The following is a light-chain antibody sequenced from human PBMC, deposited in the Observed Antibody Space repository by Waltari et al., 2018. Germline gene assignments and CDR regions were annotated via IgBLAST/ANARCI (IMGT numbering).Light chain of an antibody. CDR3: HSRDASGVGGS. CDR2: GND. V-gene: IGLV3-19*01. CDR1: SLRRYY. J-gene: IGLJ2*01. Sequence: SSELTQDPTVSVAMGQTVRITCQGDSLRRYYASWYQQRPGQAPILVFSGNDNRPSGGPDRFSGSSSDNTAVLTITGAQAEDEASYYCHSRDASGVGGSFGGGTKLTVL.